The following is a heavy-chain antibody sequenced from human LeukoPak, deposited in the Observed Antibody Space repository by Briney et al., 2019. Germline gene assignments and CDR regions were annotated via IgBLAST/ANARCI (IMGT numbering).Heavy chain of an antibody. CDR2: IYSGGST. J-gene: IGHJ4*02. D-gene: IGHD5-24*01. Sequence: GGSLRLSCAASGFTFSSYSMNWVRQAPGKGLEWVSIIYSGGSTYYADSVKGRFTISRDNSKNTLYLQMNSLRAEDTAVYYCARDTWLQSGYYFDYWGQGTLVTVSS. CDR3: ARDTWLQSGYYFDY. V-gene: IGHV3-66*01. CDR1: GFTFSSYS.